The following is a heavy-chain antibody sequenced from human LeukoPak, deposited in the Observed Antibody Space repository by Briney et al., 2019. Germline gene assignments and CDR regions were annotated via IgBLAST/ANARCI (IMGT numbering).Heavy chain of an antibody. CDR2: IHYSGST. Sequence: SETLSLTCTVSGGSISRYYWSWIRQPPGKGLEWIGQIHYSGSTKYNPSLKSRVTISVDTSKNQFSLKLSAVTAADTAVYYCARALSYSSGWYFDYWGQGTLVTASS. J-gene: IGHJ4*02. V-gene: IGHV4-59*01. CDR1: GGSISRYY. D-gene: IGHD6-19*01. CDR3: ARALSYSSGWYFDY.